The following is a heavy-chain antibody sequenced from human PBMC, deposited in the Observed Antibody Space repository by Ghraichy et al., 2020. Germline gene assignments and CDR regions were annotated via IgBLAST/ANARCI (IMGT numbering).Heavy chain of an antibody. J-gene: IGHJ4*02. CDR2: ISWNSGSI. D-gene: IGHD4-11*01. V-gene: IGHV3-9*01. CDR1: GFTFDDYA. Sequence: GGSLRLSCAASGFTFDDYAMHWVRQAPGKGLEWVSGISWNSGSIGYADSVKGRFTISRDNAKNSLYLQMNSLRAEDTALYYCASDYPIDYWGQGTLVTVSS. CDR3: ASDYPIDY.